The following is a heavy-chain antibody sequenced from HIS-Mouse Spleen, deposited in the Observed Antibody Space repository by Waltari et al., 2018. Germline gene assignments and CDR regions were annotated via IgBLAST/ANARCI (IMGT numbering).Heavy chain of an antibody. CDR2: IDWDDGK. Sequence: QVTLRESGPALVKPTQTLTLTCTFSGFSLSTSGMCVSWIRQPPGKALEWLARIDWDDGKYYSKSLKTSLTSSTDTSKNQVVLTMTNMDPLDTATYYCARIAEGYTSGWYAFDYWGQGTLVTVSS. CDR3: ARIAEGYTSGWYAFDY. V-gene: IGHV2-70*15. J-gene: IGHJ4*02. D-gene: IGHD6-19*01. CDR1: GFSLSTSGMC.